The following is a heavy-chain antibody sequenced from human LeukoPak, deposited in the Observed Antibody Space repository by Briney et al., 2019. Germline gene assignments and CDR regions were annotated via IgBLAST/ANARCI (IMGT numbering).Heavy chain of an antibody. D-gene: IGHD6-19*01. CDR3: ARTVAGIGLLDY. V-gene: IGHV4-59*08. CDR1: GGSISSYY. J-gene: IGHJ4*02. Sequence: SETLSLTCTVTGGSISSYYWSWIRQPPGKGLEWIGYIYYSGSTNYNPSLKSRVTISVDTSKNQFSLKLSSVTAADTAVYYCARTVAGIGLLDYWGQGTLVTVSS. CDR2: IYYSGST.